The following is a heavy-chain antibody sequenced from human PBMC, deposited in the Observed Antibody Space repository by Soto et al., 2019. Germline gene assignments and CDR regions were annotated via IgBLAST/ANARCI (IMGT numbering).Heavy chain of an antibody. CDR1: GDSVSSNSAA. Sequence: PSQPLSLTCAISGDSVSSNSAAWNWIRQSPSRGLEWLGRTYYRSKWYNDYAVSVKSRITINPYTSKNQFSLQLNSVTPEDTAVYYCARGLLELRAFDIWGQGTTVTVSS. D-gene: IGHD1-7*01. CDR2: TYYRSKWYN. CDR3: ARGLLELRAFDI. V-gene: IGHV6-1*01. J-gene: IGHJ3*02.